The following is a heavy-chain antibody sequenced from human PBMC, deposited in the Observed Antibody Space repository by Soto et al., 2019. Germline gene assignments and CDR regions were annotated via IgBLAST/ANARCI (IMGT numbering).Heavy chain of an antibody. J-gene: IGHJ6*02. CDR1: GDTVSSNSVA. Sequence: PSQTLSLTCVGSGDTVSSNSVALNWVRPSPSRGLEWLGRTYYRSRWYSDYAVSVRRRIDINADTSKNQVSLQLNSVTPEDTAVYYCARSEEDSDYYYYGMDVWGQGTTVTVSS. D-gene: IGHD2-15*01. CDR3: ARSEEDSDYYYYGMDV. CDR2: TYYRSRWYS. V-gene: IGHV6-1*01.